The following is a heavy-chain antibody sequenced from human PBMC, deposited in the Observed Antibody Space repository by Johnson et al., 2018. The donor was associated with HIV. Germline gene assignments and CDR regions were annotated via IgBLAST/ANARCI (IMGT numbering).Heavy chain of an antibody. CDR1: GFTFSAYW. J-gene: IGHJ3*02. Sequence: VQLVESGGALVQPGGSLRLSCAASGFTFSAYWMHWVRQAPGQGLVWVSRIIRDATTAIYADSVKGRFTISRDNAKNTLYLQMDSLRAEDTAVYYCAGGDGYRRAFDILGQGTMFTVSS. D-gene: IGHD1-1*01. CDR3: AGGDGYRRAFDI. CDR2: IIRDATTA. V-gene: IGHV3-74*01.